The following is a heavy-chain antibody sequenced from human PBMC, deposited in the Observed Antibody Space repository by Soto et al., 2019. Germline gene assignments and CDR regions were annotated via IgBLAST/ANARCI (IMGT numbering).Heavy chain of an antibody. CDR2: IYYSGST. V-gene: IGHV4-39*07. CDR1: GGSISSRGYY. Sequence: PSETLSLTCTVSGGSISSRGYYWGWIRQPPGKGLEWIGTIYYSGSTNYNPSLKSRVTISVDTSKNQFSLKLSSVTAADTAVYYCARGWGRIFDYWGQGTLVTVS. CDR3: ARGWGRIFDY. J-gene: IGHJ4*02. D-gene: IGHD7-27*01.